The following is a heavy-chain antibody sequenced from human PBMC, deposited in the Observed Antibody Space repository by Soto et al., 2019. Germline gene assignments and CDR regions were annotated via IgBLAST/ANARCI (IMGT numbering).Heavy chain of an antibody. J-gene: IGHJ5*02. Sequence: EVLLAESGGGLVQPGGSLRLSCVASGFTFTNYWMSWVRQAPGKGPEWVANIKQDGSEKNYVDSVKGRFSISRDNAKNSLFLQMNSLRADDTAVYHCTRAGGYDFWSLFDPWGQGTLVTVSS. CDR2: IKQDGSEK. CDR1: GFTFTNYW. D-gene: IGHD3-3*01. CDR3: TRAGGYDFWSLFDP. V-gene: IGHV3-7*01.